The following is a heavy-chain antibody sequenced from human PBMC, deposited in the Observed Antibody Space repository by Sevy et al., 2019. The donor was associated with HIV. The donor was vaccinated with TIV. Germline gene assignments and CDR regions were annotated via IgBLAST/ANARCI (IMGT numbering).Heavy chain of an antibody. CDR3: TRNGGAFDNGFDP. CDR2: ISSSGSSI. J-gene: IGHJ5*02. D-gene: IGHD2-8*01. Sequence: GGSLRLSCTASGFTFSSYDMNWVRQAPDKGLEWASTISSSGSSIDYADSVKGRFTISRDNAKNSLNLQMNSLRAEDTAVYYCTRNGGAFDNGFDPWGQGTLVTVSS. CDR1: GFTFSSYD. V-gene: IGHV3-48*03.